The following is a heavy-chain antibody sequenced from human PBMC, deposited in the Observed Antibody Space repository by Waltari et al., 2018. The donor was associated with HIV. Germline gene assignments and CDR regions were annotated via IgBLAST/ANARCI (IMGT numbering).Heavy chain of an antibody. CDR2: ITWNSGGI. CDR3: AKDRVGHQTTYLGGAFDI. D-gene: IGHD3-16*01. V-gene: IGHV3-9*01. CDR1: GFTFDDYA. J-gene: IGHJ3*02. Sequence: EVQLVESGGGLVQPGRSLRLSCAASGFTFDDYAMHWVRQAPGKGLEWVSGITWNSGGIGYADSLKGRFTISRDNAKNSLYLQMNSLRAEDTALYYCAKDRVGHQTTYLGGAFDIWGQGTMVTVSS.